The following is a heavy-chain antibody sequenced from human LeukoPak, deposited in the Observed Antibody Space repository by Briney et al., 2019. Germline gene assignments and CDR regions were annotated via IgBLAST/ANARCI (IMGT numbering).Heavy chain of an antibody. CDR2: ISSSSSYI. CDR3: AGASVEYCGGNCYYYP. CDR1: GFTFSSYS. D-gene: IGHD2-21*02. V-gene: IGHV3-21*01. Sequence: GGSLRLSCAASGFTFSSYSMNWVRQAPGKGLEWVSSISSSSSYIYYADSVKGRFTISRDNAKNSLYLQMNSLRAEDTAVYYCAGASVEYCGGNCYYYPWGQGTLVTVSS. J-gene: IGHJ5*02.